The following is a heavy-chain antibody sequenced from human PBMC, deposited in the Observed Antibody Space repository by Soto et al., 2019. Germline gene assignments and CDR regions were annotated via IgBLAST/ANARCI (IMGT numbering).Heavy chain of an antibody. J-gene: IGHJ4*02. V-gene: IGHV4-34*01. Sequence: QVQLQQWGAGLLKPSETLSLTCAVYGGSFSGYYWSWIRQPPGKGLEWIGEINHSATTNYNPSLMSRVNISLDTSQHQFSLKLSSVTAADTAVYYCARPKKRWLSPFDYWGQGTLVTVSS. CDR1: GGSFSGYY. CDR3: ARPKKRWLSPFDY. CDR2: INHSATT. D-gene: IGHD3-22*01.